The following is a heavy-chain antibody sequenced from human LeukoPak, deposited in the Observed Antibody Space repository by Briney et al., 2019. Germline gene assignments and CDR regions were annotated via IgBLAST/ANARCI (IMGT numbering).Heavy chain of an antibody. CDR3: ARGSMVRGVITLD. Sequence: ASVKVSCKASGGTFSSYAISWVRQAPGQGLEWMGRIIPILGIANYAQKFQGRVTITADKFTSTAYMELSSLRSEDTAVYYCARGSMVRGVITLDWGQGTLVTVSS. CDR2: IIPILGIA. V-gene: IGHV1-69*04. J-gene: IGHJ4*02. D-gene: IGHD3-10*01. CDR1: GGTFSSYA.